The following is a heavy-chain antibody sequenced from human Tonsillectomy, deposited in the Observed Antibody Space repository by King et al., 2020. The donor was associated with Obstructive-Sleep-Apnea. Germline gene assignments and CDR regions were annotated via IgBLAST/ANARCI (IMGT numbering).Heavy chain of an antibody. V-gene: IGHV5-10-1*03. Sequence: VQLVESEAEVKKPGESLRISCKGSGYSFTSYWISWVRQMPGKGLEWMGRIDPSDSYTNYSPSFQGHVTISADKSISTAYLQLSSLKASDTAMYYCTGRISSSWFHFDYWGQGTLVTVSS. CDR2: IDPSDSYT. CDR3: TGRISSSWFHFDY. D-gene: IGHD6-13*01. CDR1: GYSFTSYW. J-gene: IGHJ4*02.